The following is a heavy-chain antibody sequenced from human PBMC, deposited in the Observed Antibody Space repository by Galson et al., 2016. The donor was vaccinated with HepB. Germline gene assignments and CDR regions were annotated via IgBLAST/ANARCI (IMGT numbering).Heavy chain of an antibody. Sequence: SVKVSCKASGYTFTSYGISWVRQAPGQGLEWMGWISAYNGNTNYAQKLQGRVTMTTDTSTSTAYMELRSLRSDDTAVYYCARSLGYCSGDSCRPSDYWGQGTLVTVSS. D-gene: IGHD2-15*01. CDR3: ARSLGYCSGDSCRPSDY. J-gene: IGHJ4*02. V-gene: IGHV1-18*01. CDR2: ISAYNGNT. CDR1: GYTFTSYG.